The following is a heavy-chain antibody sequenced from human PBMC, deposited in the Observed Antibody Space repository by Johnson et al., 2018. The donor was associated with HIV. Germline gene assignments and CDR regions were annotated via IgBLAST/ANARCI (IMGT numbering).Heavy chain of an antibody. CDR2: ISWDSGSI. V-gene: IGHV3-9*01. CDR3: AKEGRELLGGTFDI. D-gene: IGHD1-26*01. CDR1: GFTFDDFA. Sequence: VQLVESGGVVVQPGGSLRLSCAASGFTFDDFAMHWVRQAPGKGLEWVSGISWDSGSIVYADSVKGRFTISRDNAKNSLYLQMNSLRAEDTALYYCAKEGRELLGGTFDIWGQGTMVTVSS. J-gene: IGHJ3*02.